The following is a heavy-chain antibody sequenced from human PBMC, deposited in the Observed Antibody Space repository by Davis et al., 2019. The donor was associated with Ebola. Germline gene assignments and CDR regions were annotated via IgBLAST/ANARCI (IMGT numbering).Heavy chain of an antibody. CDR1: GFTFSSYA. V-gene: IGHV3-30-3*01. CDR3: AIPDCSGANCYSVYIKN. J-gene: IGHJ4*02. CDR2: ISYDGSNK. Sequence: PGGSLRLSCAASGFTFSSYAMHCVRQAPGKGLEWVAVISYDGSNKYYAYSVTGRFTISRDTSKNTLYLQMNSLRAEDTAVYYCAIPDCSGANCYSVYIKNWGQGTLVTVSS. D-gene: IGHD2-15*01.